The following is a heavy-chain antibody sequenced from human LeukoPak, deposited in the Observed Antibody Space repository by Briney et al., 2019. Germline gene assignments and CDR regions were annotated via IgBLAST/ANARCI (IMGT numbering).Heavy chain of an antibody. CDR2: INHGGST. Sequence: KPSETLSLTCAVYGGSFSGYYWSWIRQPPGKGLEWIGEINHGGSTNYNPSLKSRVTISVDTSKNQFPLKLSSVTAADTAVYYCARLCSSTSCYAYYYYYGMDVWGQGTTVTVSS. J-gene: IGHJ6*02. V-gene: IGHV4-34*01. CDR3: ARLCSSTSCYAYYYYYGMDV. D-gene: IGHD2-2*01. CDR1: GGSFSGYY.